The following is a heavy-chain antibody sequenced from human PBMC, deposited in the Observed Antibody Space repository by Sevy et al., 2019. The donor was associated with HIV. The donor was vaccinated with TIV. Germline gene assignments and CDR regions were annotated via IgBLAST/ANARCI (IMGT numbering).Heavy chain of an antibody. D-gene: IGHD6-13*01. V-gene: IGHV4-59*01. Sequence: SETLSLTCTVSGGSISSYYWSWIRQPPGKGLEWIGYIYYSGGTNYNPSLKSRVTISVDTSKNQFSLRLSSVTAADTAVYYCARAAGSSLGGYYYGMDVWGQGTTVTVSS. CDR2: IYYSGGT. J-gene: IGHJ6*02. CDR1: GGSISSYY. CDR3: ARAAGSSLGGYYYGMDV.